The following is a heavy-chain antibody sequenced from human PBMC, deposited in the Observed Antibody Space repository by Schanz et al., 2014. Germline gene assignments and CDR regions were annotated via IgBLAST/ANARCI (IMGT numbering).Heavy chain of an antibody. CDR1: GFTFSGYS. V-gene: IGHV3-48*01. CDR3: ARDLPRTFLFDY. J-gene: IGHJ4*02. Sequence: EVQLVESGGGLVQPGGSLRLSCAASGFTFSGYSMNWVRQAPGKGLEWVAYISSSSSTIHYADSVKGRFTISRDNAKNSLYLQMDSLRAKDTAVYYCARDLPRTFLFDYWGQGTLVTVSS. CDR2: ISSSSSTI.